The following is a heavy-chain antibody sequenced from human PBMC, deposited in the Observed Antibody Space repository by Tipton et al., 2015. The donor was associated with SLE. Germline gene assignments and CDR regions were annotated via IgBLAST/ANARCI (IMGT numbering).Heavy chain of an antibody. CDR3: ARVVKGSSWYWFDP. V-gene: IGHV1-69*05. J-gene: IGHJ5*02. CDR1: GDTFRSYA. D-gene: IGHD6-13*01. Sequence: QLVQSGPEVKKPGSSVKVSCKTSGDTFRSYAINWVRQAPGQGLVWMGGIIPITGTTNYAQKFQGRVTITTDESTSTAYMELSSLRSEDTAVYYCARVVKGSSWYWFDPWGQGTLVTVSS. CDR2: IIPITGTT.